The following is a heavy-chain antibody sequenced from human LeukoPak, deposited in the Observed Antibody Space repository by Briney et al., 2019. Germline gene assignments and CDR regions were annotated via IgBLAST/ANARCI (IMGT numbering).Heavy chain of an antibody. CDR1: GFTFSSYG. V-gene: IGHV3-33*01. Sequence: GALRLSCAASGFTFSSYGMHWVRQAPGKGLEWVAVIWYDGSNKYYADSVEGRFTISRDNSKNTLYLQMNSLRAEDTAVYYCTTAYGDLFDYWGQGTLVTVSS. J-gene: IGHJ4*02. D-gene: IGHD4-17*01. CDR2: IWYDGSNK. CDR3: TTAYGDLFDY.